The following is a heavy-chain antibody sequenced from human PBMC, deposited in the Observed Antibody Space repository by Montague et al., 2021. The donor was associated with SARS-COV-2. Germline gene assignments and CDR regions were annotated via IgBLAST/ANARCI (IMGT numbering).Heavy chain of an antibody. CDR2: IHYSGST. V-gene: IGHV4-39*01. D-gene: IGHD3-3*01. J-gene: IGHJ6*03. CDR3: ARGDFGVVIIPYYYYYMDV. CDR1: GASISSSNYY. Sequence: SETLSLTCTVSGASISSSNYYWGWIRQPPGKGLEWIATIHYSGSTYYKPSLKSLLTISVDTSKNQFSLRLSAVTAADTVVYYCARGDFGVVIIPYYYYYMDVWGKGTTVTVSS.